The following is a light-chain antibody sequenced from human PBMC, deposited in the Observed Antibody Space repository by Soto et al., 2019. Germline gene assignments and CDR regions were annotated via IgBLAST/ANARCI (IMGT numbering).Light chain of an antibody. CDR2: AAS. J-gene: IGKJ3*01. CDR3: QQANSFLLGIT. Sequence: DIQMTQSPSSVSASVGDRVTITCRASQGINSWLAWYQQKPGKAPKLLIYAASSLQSGVPSRFSGSGSGTDFTLTISSLQPEDFATYYCQQANSFLLGITFGPGTKVDI. V-gene: IGKV1-12*01. CDR1: QGINSW.